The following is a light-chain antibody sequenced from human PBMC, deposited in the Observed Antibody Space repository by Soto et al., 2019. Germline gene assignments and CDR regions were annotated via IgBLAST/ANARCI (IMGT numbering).Light chain of an antibody. V-gene: IGKV3-11*01. CDR2: DAS. J-gene: IGKJ2*01. CDR1: QSVSSS. CDR3: QQRSNWPLMYT. Sequence: EIVLTQSPATLSLSPGERATLSCRASQSVSSSLAWYQQKPGQAPRLLIYDASNRATGIPARFSGSGSGTDFTLTISSREPEDFAVYYCQQRSNWPLMYTFGQGTKLEIK.